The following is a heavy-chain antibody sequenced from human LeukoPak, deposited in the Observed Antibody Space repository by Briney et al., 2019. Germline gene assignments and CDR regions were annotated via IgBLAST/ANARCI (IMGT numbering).Heavy chain of an antibody. CDR3: ARSTAFDI. CDR1: GFTFDDYA. J-gene: IGHJ3*02. Sequence: PGRSLRLSCAASGFTFDDYAMNWVRQAPGEGLEWVSVMDGGGRTYYADSVKGRFTISRDNSKNTLYLQMNSLRAEDTAVYYCARSTAFDIWGQGTMVTVSS. CDR2: MDGGGRT. V-gene: IGHV3-53*01.